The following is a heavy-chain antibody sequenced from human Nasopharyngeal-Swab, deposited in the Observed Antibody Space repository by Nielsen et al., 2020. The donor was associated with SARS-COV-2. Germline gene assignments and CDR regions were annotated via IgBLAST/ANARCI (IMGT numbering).Heavy chain of an antibody. Sequence: SETLSLTCTVSGGSISSSSYYWGWIRQPPGKGLEWIGSIYYSGSTYYNPSLKSRVTISVDTSKNQFSLKLSSVTAADTAVYYCAGALTVLRFLEWSPGYFDYWGQGTLVTVSS. J-gene: IGHJ4*02. CDR3: AGALTVLRFLEWSPGYFDY. V-gene: IGHV4-39*01. CDR1: GGSISSSSYY. CDR2: IYYSGST. D-gene: IGHD3-3*01.